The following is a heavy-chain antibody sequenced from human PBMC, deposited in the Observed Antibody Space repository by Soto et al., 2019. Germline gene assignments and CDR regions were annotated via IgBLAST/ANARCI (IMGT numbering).Heavy chain of an antibody. D-gene: IGHD6-13*01. V-gene: IGHV3-30-3*01. CDR3: ARDHPQAAANHYYLDY. CDR1: GFTFSSYA. Sequence: HPGGSLRLSCAASGFTFSSYAMHWVRQAPGKGLEWVAVISYDGSNKYYADSVKGRFTISRDNSKNTLYLQMNSLRAEDTAVYYCARDHPQAAANHYYLDYWGQGSLVTVSS. CDR2: ISYDGSNK. J-gene: IGHJ4*02.